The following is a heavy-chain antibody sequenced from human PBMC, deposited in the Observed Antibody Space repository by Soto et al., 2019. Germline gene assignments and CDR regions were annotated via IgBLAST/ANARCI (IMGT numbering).Heavy chain of an antibody. CDR2: TYYRSKWYN. Sequence: SQTLSPTCTISGDSVSSNRAAWNWIRQSPSRGLEWLGRTYYRSKWYNDYAVSVKSRITINPDTSKNQFSLQLNSVTPEDTAVYYCARAPRYDLATDDYGMDVWGQGTTVTVSS. V-gene: IGHV6-1*01. CDR1: GDSVSSNRAA. J-gene: IGHJ6*02. CDR3: ARAPRYDLATDDYGMDV. D-gene: IGHD3-3*01.